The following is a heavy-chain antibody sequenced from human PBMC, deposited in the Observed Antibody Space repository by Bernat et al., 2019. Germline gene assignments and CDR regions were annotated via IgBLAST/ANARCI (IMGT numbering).Heavy chain of an antibody. V-gene: IGHV2-70*01. D-gene: IGHD6-19*01. CDR3: ARIRNSRGWGDAFDI. Sequence: QVTLRESGPALVKPTQTLTLTCTFSGFSLSTSGMCVSWIRQPPGKALEWLALIDWDDDKYYSTSLKTRLTISKDTSKNQVVLTMTNMDPMDTATYYCARIRNSRGWGDAFDIWGQGTMVTVSS. J-gene: IGHJ3*02. CDR2: IDWDDDK. CDR1: GFSLSTSGMC.